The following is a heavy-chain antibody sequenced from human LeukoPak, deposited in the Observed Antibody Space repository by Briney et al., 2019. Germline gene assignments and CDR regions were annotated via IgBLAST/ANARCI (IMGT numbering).Heavy chain of an antibody. D-gene: IGHD6-19*01. CDR2: ISSNGGRT. J-gene: IGHJ4*02. Sequence: PGGSLRLSCSVPGFTFSNYAMHWVPQAPGKGLEYVSGISSNGGRTYYADSVKGRFTISRDNSKNTMYVQMSTLRVEDTAVYYCVKDPHSSGRYYFDYWGQGTLVTVSS. CDR1: GFTFSNYA. CDR3: VKDPHSSGRYYFDY. V-gene: IGHV3-64*05.